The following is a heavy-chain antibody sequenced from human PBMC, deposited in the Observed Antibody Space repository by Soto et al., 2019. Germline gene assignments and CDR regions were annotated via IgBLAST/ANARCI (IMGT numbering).Heavy chain of an antibody. CDR1: GFTFSNAW. Sequence: EVQLVESGGGLVKPGGSLRLSCAASGFTFSNAWMSWVRQAPGKGLEWVGRIKSKTDGGTTDYAARVKGRFTISRADSNNTLYLQMNSLKTEDTAVYYCTTERDYCSGGSCYSEAFDIWGQGTMVTVSS. V-gene: IGHV3-15*01. CDR2: IKSKTDGGTT. D-gene: IGHD2-15*01. CDR3: TTERDYCSGGSCYSEAFDI. J-gene: IGHJ3*02.